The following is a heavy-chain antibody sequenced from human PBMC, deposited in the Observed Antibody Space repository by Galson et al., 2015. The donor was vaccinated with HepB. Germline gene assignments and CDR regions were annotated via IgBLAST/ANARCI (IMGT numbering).Heavy chain of an antibody. CDR1: GFTLFSSA. CDR3: AKLRSSGYYYFDY. D-gene: IGHD6-19*01. J-gene: IGHJ4*02. CDR2: FSGSGTTT. Sequence: SLRLSCAASGFTLFSSAMSWVRQAPGKGLEWVSAFSGSGTTTYYIDSVKGRFTISRDNSKNTLYLQMNSLRAEDSAVYYCAKLRSSGYYYFDYWGQGTLVTVSA. V-gene: IGHV3-23*01.